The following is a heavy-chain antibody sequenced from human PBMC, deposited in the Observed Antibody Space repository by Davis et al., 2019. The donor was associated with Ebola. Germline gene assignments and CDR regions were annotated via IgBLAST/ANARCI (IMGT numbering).Heavy chain of an antibody. D-gene: IGHD5-12*01. V-gene: IGHV4-30-4*01. J-gene: IGHJ4*02. CDR1: GDSISSGEYH. Sequence: MPSETLSLTCTVSGDSISSGEYHWSWIRQPPGKGLEWIGYIYYSGSTYYNPSLKSRVTISVDTSKNQFSLKLSSVTAADTAVYYCARDPVTSRGYRFSGYDPSHYFDYWGQGTLVTVSS. CDR3: ARDPVTSRGYRFSGYDPSHYFDY. CDR2: IYYSGST.